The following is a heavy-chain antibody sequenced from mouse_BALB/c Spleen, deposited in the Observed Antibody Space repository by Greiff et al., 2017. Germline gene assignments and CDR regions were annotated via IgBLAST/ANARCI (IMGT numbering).Heavy chain of an antibody. Sequence: VQGVESGAELARPGASVKMSCKASGYTFTSYTMHWVKQRPGQGLEWIGYINPSSGYTNYNQKFKDKATLTADKSSSTAYMQLSSLTSEDSAVYYCARSGGTDYWGQGTTLTVSS. J-gene: IGHJ2*01. CDR2: INPSSGYT. CDR3: ARSGGTDY. V-gene: IGHV1-4*01. CDR1: GYTFTSYT. D-gene: IGHD4-1*01.